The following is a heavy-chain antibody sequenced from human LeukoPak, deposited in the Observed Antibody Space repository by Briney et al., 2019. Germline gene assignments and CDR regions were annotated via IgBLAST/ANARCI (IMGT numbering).Heavy chain of an antibody. CDR1: GYTFTSYG. V-gene: IGHV1-18*01. D-gene: IGHD4-23*01. CDR2: ISAYNGNT. CDR3: ARGHLDYGGNSVVGWFDP. Sequence: GASVKVSCKASGYTFTSYGISWVRQAPGQGLEWMGWISAYNGNTNYAQKLQGRVTMTTDTSTSTAYMELRSLRSDDTAVYYCARGHLDYGGNSVVGWFDPWGQGTLVTVSS. J-gene: IGHJ5*02.